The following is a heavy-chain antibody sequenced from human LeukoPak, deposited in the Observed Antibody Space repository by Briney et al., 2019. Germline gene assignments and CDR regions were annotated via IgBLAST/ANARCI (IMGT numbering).Heavy chain of an antibody. CDR1: GFTFSSYA. V-gene: IGHV3-23*01. J-gene: IGHJ3*02. CDR3: AKDSFSQNGIFDALDI. Sequence: PGGSLRLSCAASGFTFSSYAMNWVRQAPGKGLEWVSGISSSGGSTSYADSVKGRFTISRDDSKNTLFLQMNSLRAEDTAIYYCAKDSFSQNGIFDALDIWGQGTMVTVYS. CDR2: ISSSGGST. D-gene: IGHD1-1*01.